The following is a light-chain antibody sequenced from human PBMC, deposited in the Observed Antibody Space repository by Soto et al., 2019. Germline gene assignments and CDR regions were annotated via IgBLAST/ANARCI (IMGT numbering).Light chain of an antibody. CDR1: QSVSSN. CDR2: GAS. Sequence: EIVMTQSPATLSVSPGERATLSCRASQSVSSNLAWYQQKPGQAPRLLIYGASTRATGIPARFSGSGSGTEFTLTISSLQPDDFATYYCQQYHTYSWTFGQGTKVEIK. V-gene: IGKV3-15*01. J-gene: IGKJ1*01. CDR3: QQYHTYSWT.